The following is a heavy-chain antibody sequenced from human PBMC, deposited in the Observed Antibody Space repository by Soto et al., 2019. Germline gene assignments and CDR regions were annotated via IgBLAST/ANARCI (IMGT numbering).Heavy chain of an antibody. CDR1: GGSFSGYY. D-gene: IGHD3-3*01. J-gene: IGHJ5*02. CDR2: INHSGST. V-gene: IGHV4-34*01. CDR3: ARGTESAYVFWSVFYYLFEL. Sequence: SETLSLTCAVYGGSFSGYYWSWIRQPPGKGLEWIGEINHSGSTNYNPSLKSRVTISVYTSKNQFSLKLSSVTAADTAVYYCARGTESAYVFWSVFYYLFELCREGTLV.